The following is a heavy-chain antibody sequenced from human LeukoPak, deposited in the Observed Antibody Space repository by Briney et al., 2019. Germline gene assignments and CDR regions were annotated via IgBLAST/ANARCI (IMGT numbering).Heavy chain of an antibody. V-gene: IGHV4-31*03. CDR3: ATCGLGGGDCSAFDY. D-gene: IGHD2-21*01. J-gene: IGHJ4*02. CDR1: GGSISSGGYD. CDR2: IYYSGST. Sequence: SETLSLTCTVSGGSISSGGYDWRWIRQHPGKGLEWIGYIYYSGSTYYNPSLKSRVTISVDTSKNQFSLKLSSVTAADTAVYYCATCGLGGGDCSAFDYWGQGTLVTVSS.